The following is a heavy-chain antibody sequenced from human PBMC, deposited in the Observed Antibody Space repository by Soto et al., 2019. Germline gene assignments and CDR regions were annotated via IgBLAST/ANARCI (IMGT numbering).Heavy chain of an antibody. CDR2: IYYTGTT. CDR3: IRERYPGSDH. V-gene: IGHV4-39*02. Sequence: SETPSLTCTVSGGSISSSTYHWAWIRQPPGKGLEWIASIYYTGTTYYSPSLKSRVTISVDTSKNHFSLKLSSVTAADTAVYYFIRERYPGSDHWGQGTLVTVSS. D-gene: IGHD2-2*02. CDR1: GGSISSSTYH. J-gene: IGHJ5*02.